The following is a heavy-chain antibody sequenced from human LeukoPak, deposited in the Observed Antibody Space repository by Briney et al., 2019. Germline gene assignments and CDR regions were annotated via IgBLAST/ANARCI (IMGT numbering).Heavy chain of an antibody. J-gene: IGHJ4*02. Sequence: AETLSLTCTVSGGSISNSIYYWGWIRQPPGKGLEWIGSMSYSGSSYYNPSLKSRVTISLDTSKNQFSLKLSSVTAADTAVYYCARAVYDSSGFHSDYWGQGTLVTVSS. CDR3: ARAVYDSSGFHSDY. D-gene: IGHD3-22*01. CDR2: MSYSGSS. CDR1: GGSISNSIYY. V-gene: IGHV4-39*01.